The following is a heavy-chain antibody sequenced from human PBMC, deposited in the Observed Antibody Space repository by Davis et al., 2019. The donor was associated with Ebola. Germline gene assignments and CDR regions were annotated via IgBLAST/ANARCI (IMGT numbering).Heavy chain of an antibody. CDR1: GYTFTSYA. V-gene: IGHV1-69*05. J-gene: IGHJ4*02. D-gene: IGHD3-22*01. Sequence: SVKVSCKASGYTFTSYAMYWVCQAPGQGLVWMGGIIPIFGSANYAQKFQGRVTLTRDTSTSTVYMELSSLRSEDTGVYYCARTDSSGYPYYFDYWGQGTLVTVSS. CDR2: IIPIFGSA. CDR3: ARTDSSGYPYYFDY.